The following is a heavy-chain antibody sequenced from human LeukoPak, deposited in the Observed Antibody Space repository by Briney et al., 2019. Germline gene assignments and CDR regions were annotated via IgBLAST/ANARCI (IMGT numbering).Heavy chain of an antibody. CDR3: ARGKRDIVVVPAAIHYYYYMDV. J-gene: IGHJ6*03. V-gene: IGHV4-34*01. CDR2: MNHSGST. Sequence: SETLSLTCAVYGGSFSGYYWSWIRQPPGKGLEWIGEMNHSGSTNYNPSLKSRVTISVDTSKNQFSLKLSSVTAEDTAVYYCARGKRDIVVVPAAIHYYYYMDVWGKGTTVTVSS. CDR1: GGSFSGYY. D-gene: IGHD2-2*02.